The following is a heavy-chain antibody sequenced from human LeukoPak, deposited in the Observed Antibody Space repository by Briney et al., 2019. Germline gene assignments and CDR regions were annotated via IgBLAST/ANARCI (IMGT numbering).Heavy chain of an antibody. CDR1: GFTISSTY. V-gene: IGHV3-53*01. CDR2: IYIGGPT. Sequence: GESLRLSCAASGFTISSTYMSWIRQAPGKGLEWVSPIYIGGPTYLTDSVKGRFTISRDNSNNTLFLQMNSLRAEDTSVYYCARGGGSGAHHYYYLDVWGRGTTVIVSS. CDR3: ARGGGSGAHHYYYLDV. D-gene: IGHD1-14*01. J-gene: IGHJ6*03.